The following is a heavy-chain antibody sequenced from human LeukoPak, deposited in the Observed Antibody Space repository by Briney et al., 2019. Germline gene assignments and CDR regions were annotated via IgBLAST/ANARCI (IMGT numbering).Heavy chain of an antibody. Sequence: GGSLRLSCAASGFSLSGYSMNWVRQTPGKGLEWISYISSSMSFTYYADSVKGRFTFSRDNAKNSLYLQMNGLTDEDTAVYYCARGSLNYYASGSYYMVFWGQGTLVTVSS. CDR2: ISSSMSFT. J-gene: IGHJ4*02. CDR3: ARGSLNYYASGSYYMVF. CDR1: GFSLSGYS. V-gene: IGHV3-48*02. D-gene: IGHD3-10*01.